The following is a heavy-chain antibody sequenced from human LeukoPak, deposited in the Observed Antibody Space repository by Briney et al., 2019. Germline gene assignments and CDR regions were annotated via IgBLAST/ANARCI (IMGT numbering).Heavy chain of an antibody. D-gene: IGHD2-21*02. Sequence: PSETLPLTCTVSGDSISGYYWGWIRQPPGKGLEWIGYIYYSGSPNYNPSLKSRVTMSVDTSKNQFSLKLSSVTAADTAVYYCARHQYCGSDCYRPLEYWGQGTLVTVSS. CDR1: GDSISGYY. CDR2: IYYSGSP. CDR3: ARHQYCGSDCYRPLEY. J-gene: IGHJ4*02. V-gene: IGHV4-59*08.